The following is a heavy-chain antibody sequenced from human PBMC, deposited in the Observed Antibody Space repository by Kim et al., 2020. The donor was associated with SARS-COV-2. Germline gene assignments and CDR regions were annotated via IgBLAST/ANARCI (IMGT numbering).Heavy chain of an antibody. CDR2: INHSGST. Sequence: SETLSLTCAVYGGSFSGYYWSWIRQPPGKGLEWIGEINHSGSTNYNPSLKSRVTISVDTSKNQFSLKLSSVTAADTAVYYCARGCTNGVCYRFSPRNAFDIWGQGTMVNVSS. CDR3: ARGCTNGVCYRFSPRNAFDI. J-gene: IGHJ3*02. CDR1: GGSFSGYY. V-gene: IGHV4-34*01. D-gene: IGHD2-8*01.